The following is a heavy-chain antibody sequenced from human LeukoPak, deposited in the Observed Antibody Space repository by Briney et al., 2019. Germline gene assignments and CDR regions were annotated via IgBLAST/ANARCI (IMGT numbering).Heavy chain of an antibody. CDR3: ARGLDYFDY. V-gene: IGHV3-74*01. J-gene: IGHJ4*02. Sequence: PGGSLRLSCAASGFTFRSYWMHWVRQAPGKGLVWVSRINSDVRSTTYADSVKGRFTISRDNAKNTLYLQMNSLRAEDTAVYYCARGLDYFDYWGQGTLVTVSS. CDR1: GFTFRSYW. CDR2: INSDVRST.